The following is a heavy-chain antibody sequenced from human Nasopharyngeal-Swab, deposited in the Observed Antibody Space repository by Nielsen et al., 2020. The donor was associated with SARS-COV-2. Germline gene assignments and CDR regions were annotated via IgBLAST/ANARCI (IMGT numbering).Heavy chain of an antibody. J-gene: IGHJ4*02. CDR2: IKQDGSEK. CDR3: ARVGGRTSPMGS. Sequence: GGSLRLSCVASGVTFRGYWMSWGRQAPAKGLEWVASIKQDGSEKNYVDSVKGRFTISRDNAKNSLFLQMDSLRTEDTAFYYCARVGGRTSPMGSWGQGTLVTVSS. V-gene: IGHV3-7*01. D-gene: IGHD3-10*01. CDR1: GVTFRGYW.